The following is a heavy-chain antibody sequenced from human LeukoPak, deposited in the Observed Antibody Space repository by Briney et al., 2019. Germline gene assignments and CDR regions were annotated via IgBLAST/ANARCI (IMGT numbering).Heavy chain of an antibody. CDR2: IYYNVST. V-gene: IGHV4-59*01. CDR1: CGSISSYC. CDR3: TRRLQFWSGYQLEC. J-gene: IGHJ4*01. Sequence: ECLSLACTVACGSISSYCCGSGRLPPGKGLGWNVYIYYNVSTSYNPSRKRRADISVDTSKNQLSLKLNSVTGADTAVYYCTRRLQFWSGYQLECWGQGTLVTPSS. D-gene: IGHD3-3*01.